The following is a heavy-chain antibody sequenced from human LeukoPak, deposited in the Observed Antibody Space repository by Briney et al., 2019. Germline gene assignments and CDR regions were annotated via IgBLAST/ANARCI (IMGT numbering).Heavy chain of an antibody. D-gene: IGHD1-1*01. Sequence: SETLSLTCAVYGGSFSGYYWSWIRQPPGKGLEWIGGINHSGSTNYNPSLKSRVTISVDTSKNQFSLKLSSVTAAGTAVYYCARGDGIDNWFDPWGQGTLVTVSS. CDR1: GGSFSGYY. CDR2: INHSGST. J-gene: IGHJ5*02. V-gene: IGHV4-34*01. CDR3: ARGDGIDNWFDP.